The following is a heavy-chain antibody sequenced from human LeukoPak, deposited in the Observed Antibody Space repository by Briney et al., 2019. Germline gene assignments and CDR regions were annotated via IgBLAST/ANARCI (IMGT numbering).Heavy chain of an antibody. Sequence: GGSLRLSCAASGFTVSSNYMSWVRQAPGKGLEWVSVIYSGGSTYYADSVKGRFTISRDNSKNALYLQMNSLRAEDTAVYYCARGAVTTNYYYGMDVWGQGTTVTVSS. J-gene: IGHJ6*02. CDR2: IYSGGST. V-gene: IGHV3-53*01. CDR3: ARGAVTTNYYYGMDV. CDR1: GFTVSSNY. D-gene: IGHD4-17*01.